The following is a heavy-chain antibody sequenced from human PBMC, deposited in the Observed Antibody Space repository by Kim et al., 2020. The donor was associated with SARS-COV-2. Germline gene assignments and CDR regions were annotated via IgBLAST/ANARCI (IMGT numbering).Heavy chain of an antibody. D-gene: IGHD6-19*01. CDR1: GFTFSSYA. CDR3: ARDEDSGWFFRSAFDI. CDR2: ISYDGSNK. J-gene: IGHJ3*02. Sequence: GGSLRLSCAASGFTFSSYAMHWVRQAPGKGLEWVAVISYDGSNKYYADSVKGRFTISRDNSKNTLYLQMNSLRAEDTAVYYCARDEDSGWFFRSAFDIWGQGTMVTVSS. V-gene: IGHV3-30*04.